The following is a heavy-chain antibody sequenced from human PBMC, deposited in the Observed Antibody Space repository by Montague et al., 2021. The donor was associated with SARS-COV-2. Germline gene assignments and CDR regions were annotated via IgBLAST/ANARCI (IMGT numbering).Heavy chain of an antibody. J-gene: IGHJ4*02. Sequence: SETLSLTCSVSGVSISTSGYYWGWVRQSPGNGLEWIGSVHYSGGTNYNPSLESRVTIYVDTSKNMFSLRLRSVTAADTAVYYCARGISSWWAVGHWGQGILVTVSS. CDR3: ARGISSWWAVGH. D-gene: IGHD6-13*01. CDR2: VHYSGGT. CDR1: GVSISTSGYY. V-gene: IGHV4-39*01.